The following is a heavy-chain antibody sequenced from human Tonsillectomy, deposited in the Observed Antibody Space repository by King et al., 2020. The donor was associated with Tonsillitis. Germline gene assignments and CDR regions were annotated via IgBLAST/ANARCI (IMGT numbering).Heavy chain of an antibody. Sequence: VQLVESGGGVVQPGRSLRLSCAASGFTFSSYAMHWVRQAPGKGLEWVAVISYDGSNKYYADSVKGRFTISRDNSKNTLYLQMNSLRAEDTAVYVCAKSDYYDSSGYFDYYYYYGMDVWGQGTTVTVSS. V-gene: IGHV3-30-3*02. CDR1: GFTFSSYA. D-gene: IGHD3-22*01. CDR3: AKSDYYDSSGYFDYYYYYGMDV. CDR2: ISYDGSNK. J-gene: IGHJ6*02.